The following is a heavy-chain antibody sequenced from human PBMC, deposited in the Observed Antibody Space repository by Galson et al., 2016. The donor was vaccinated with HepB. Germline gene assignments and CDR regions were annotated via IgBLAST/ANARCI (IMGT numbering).Heavy chain of an antibody. J-gene: IGHJ4*02. Sequence: SVKVSCKASGGTFSNYAISWVRQAPGQGLEWMGDIIPIFGAANYAQTFQGRVLITADESTSTAYMELSSLRSQDTAVYYCAREAFGKNPYFKHWGQGTLVTVSS. CDR2: IIPIFGAA. CDR1: GGTFSNYA. D-gene: IGHD3-10*01. V-gene: IGHV1-69*13. CDR3: AREAFGKNPYFKH.